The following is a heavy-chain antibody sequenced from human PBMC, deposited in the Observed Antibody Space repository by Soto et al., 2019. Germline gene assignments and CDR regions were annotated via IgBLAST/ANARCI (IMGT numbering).Heavy chain of an antibody. D-gene: IGHD6-25*01. Sequence: QVQLQQWGAGLLKPSETLSLTCAVYGGSFSGYYWSWIRQPPGKGLEWIGEINHSGSTNYNPSLKSRVTISVDTSKNQFSLKLSSVTAADTAVYYCARKGVVSLSGYGDWGQGTLVTVSS. CDR3: ARKGVVSLSGYGD. CDR2: INHSGST. CDR1: GGSFSGYY. J-gene: IGHJ4*02. V-gene: IGHV4-34*01.